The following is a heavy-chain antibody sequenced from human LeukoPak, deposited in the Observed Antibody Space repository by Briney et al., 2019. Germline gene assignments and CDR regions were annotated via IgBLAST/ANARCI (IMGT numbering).Heavy chain of an antibody. CDR3: AKKFTDE. CDR1: GFTFDDYA. D-gene: IGHD3-16*01. V-gene: IGHV3-9*01. J-gene: IGHJ4*02. CDR2: ISWNSGSI. Sequence: PGRSLRLSCAASGFTFDDYAMHWVRQAPGKGLEWVSGISWNSGSIGYADSVKGRFTISRDNSKNTLYLQMNSLRAEDTAVYYCAKKFTDEWGQGTLVTVSS.